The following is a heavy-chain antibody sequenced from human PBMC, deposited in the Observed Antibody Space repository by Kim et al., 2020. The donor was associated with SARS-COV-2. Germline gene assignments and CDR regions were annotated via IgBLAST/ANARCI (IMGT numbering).Heavy chain of an antibody. Sequence: GGSLRLSCASSGFPFSSYGMHWVRQAPGKGLEWVAVIWYDGSNKYYADSVKGRFTISRDNSKNTLYLQMNRLRAEDTAVYYCAREHRSSDSSGYYDAFDIWGQGAMVTVSS. V-gene: IGHV3-33*01. D-gene: IGHD3-22*01. J-gene: IGHJ3*02. CDR2: IWYDGSNK. CDR1: GFPFSSYG. CDR3: AREHRSSDSSGYYDAFDI.